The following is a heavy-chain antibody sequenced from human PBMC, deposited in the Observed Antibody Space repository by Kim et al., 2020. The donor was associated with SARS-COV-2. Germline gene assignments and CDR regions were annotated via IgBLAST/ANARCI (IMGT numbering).Heavy chain of an antibody. Sequence: SVKVSCKASGGTFSSYAISWVRQAPGQGLEWMGGIIPIFGTANYAQKFQGRVTITADESTSTAYMELSSLRSEETAVYYCARAEILGWHQLLSQAAQYYDDEYGRDVWGQGSTVTVCS. J-gene: IGHJ6*02. V-gene: IGHV1-69*13. CDR3: ARAEILGWHQLLSQAAQYYDDEYGRDV. CDR1: GGTFSSYA. CDR2: IIPIFGTA. D-gene: IGHD2-2*01.